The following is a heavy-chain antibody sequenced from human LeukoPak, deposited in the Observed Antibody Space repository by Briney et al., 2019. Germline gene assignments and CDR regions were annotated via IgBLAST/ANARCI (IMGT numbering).Heavy chain of an antibody. Sequence: PSETLSLTCAVYGGSFSGYYWSWIRQPPGKGLEWIGEINHSGSTNYNPSLKSRVTISVDTSKNQFSLKLSSVTAADTAVYYCAGSMVRGVIIGYWGQGTLVTVSS. CDR1: GGSFSGYY. V-gene: IGHV4-34*01. J-gene: IGHJ4*02. CDR3: AGSMVRGVIIGY. D-gene: IGHD3-10*01. CDR2: INHSGST.